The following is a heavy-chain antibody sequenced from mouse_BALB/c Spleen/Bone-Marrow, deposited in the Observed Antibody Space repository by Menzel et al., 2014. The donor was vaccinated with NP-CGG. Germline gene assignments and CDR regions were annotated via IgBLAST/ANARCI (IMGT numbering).Heavy chain of an antibody. CDR3: ARRDYDYDDYSMDY. V-gene: IGHV1S132*01. CDR2: MFPRTGAT. D-gene: IGHD2-4*01. Sequence: VQRVESGAELVKPGASVKLPCKTSGYTFTSYWIQWVKQRPGQGLGWIGEMFPRTGATYYNERFRGRATLTIDTSSSTAYMQLSSLTSEDSAVYFCARRDYDYDDYSMDYWGQGTSVTVSS. J-gene: IGHJ4*01. CDR1: GYTFTSYW.